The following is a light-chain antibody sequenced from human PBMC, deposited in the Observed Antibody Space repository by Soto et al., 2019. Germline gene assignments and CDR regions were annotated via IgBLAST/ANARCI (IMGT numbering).Light chain of an antibody. Sequence: EIVMTQSPAPLPVSPGETATLSCRASQSVSSNLAWYQEKPGQAPRLLIHGASTRATGIPARFTGRGSGTEFTLTISSLQYEDFAVYYCQQYNNWPPLTFGGGTKVEMK. CDR2: GAS. V-gene: IGKV3-15*01. CDR1: QSVSSN. J-gene: IGKJ4*01. CDR3: QQYNNWPPLT.